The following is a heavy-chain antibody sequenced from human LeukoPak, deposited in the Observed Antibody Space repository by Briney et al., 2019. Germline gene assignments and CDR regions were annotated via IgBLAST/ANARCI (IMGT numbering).Heavy chain of an antibody. V-gene: IGHV1-8*01. D-gene: IGHD2-2*03. CDR2: MNPNSGNT. J-gene: IGHJ6*03. CDR3: ARGAGYCSSTSCSTYYYYYYMDV. CDR1: GYTFTSYD. Sequence: GASVKVSCKASGYTFTSYDINWVRQATGQGLEWMGWMNPNSGNTGYAQKFQGRVTMTTDTSTSTAYMELRSLRSDDTAVYYRARGAGYCSSTSCSTYYYYYYMDVWGKGTTVTVSS.